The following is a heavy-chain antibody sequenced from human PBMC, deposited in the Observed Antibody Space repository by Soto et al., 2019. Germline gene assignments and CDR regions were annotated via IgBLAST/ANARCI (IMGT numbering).Heavy chain of an antibody. CDR1: GGSISSYY. V-gene: IGHV4-59*01. J-gene: IGHJ6*03. CDR3: ARGRRIAAAGKLYYYYYYMDV. Sequence: SETLSLTCTVSGGSISSYYWSWIRQPPGKGLEWIGYIYYSGSTNYNPSLKSRVTISVDTSKNQFSLKLSSVTAADTAVYYCARGRRIAAAGKLYYYYYYMDVWGKGTTVTVSS. D-gene: IGHD6-13*01. CDR2: IYYSGST.